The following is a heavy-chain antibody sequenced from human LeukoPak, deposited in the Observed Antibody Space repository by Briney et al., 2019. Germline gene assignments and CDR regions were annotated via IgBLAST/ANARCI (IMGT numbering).Heavy chain of an antibody. J-gene: IGHJ6*03. CDR2: LNTGGST. CDR1: GASINTAAYY. Sequence: TPSETLSLTCTVSGASINTAAYYWTWIRQPAGKGLEWFGRLNTGGSTTYNPSLKSRVTISVDTSKNQFSLKLTSMTAADTAVYYCAKDSAGGYYDSSGFGSYYYMDVWGTGTTVTVSS. V-gene: IGHV4-61*02. D-gene: IGHD3-22*01. CDR3: AKDSAGGYYDSSGFGSYYYMDV.